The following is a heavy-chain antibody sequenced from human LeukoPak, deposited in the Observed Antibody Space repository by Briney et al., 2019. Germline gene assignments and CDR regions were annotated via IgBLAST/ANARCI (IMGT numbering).Heavy chain of an antibody. J-gene: IGHJ5*02. V-gene: IGHV1-18*04. CDR2: ISAYNGNI. D-gene: IGHD3-10*01. CDR1: GYTFTNYG. Sequence: AASVKVSCKASGYTFTNYGISWVRQAPGQGLEWMGWISAYNGNINYAQKLQGRVTMTTDTSTSTAYMELRSLRSDDTAVYYCARASHYYGSGSYYDLLSGWFDPWGQGTLVTVSS. CDR3: ARASHYYGSGSYYDLLSGWFDP.